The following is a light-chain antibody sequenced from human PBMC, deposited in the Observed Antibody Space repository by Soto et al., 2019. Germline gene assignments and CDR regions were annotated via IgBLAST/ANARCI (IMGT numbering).Light chain of an antibody. CDR3: QQRSNWPAT. Sequence: EIVLKHSPATLSLSPWERATLSFRASQSVSTYLARYQQKPGQAPRLLIYDASNRATGIPARFSGSGSGTDFTLTISSLEPEDFAVYYCQQRSNWPATFGGGTKVDI. CDR2: DAS. V-gene: IGKV3-11*01. J-gene: IGKJ4*01. CDR1: QSVSTY.